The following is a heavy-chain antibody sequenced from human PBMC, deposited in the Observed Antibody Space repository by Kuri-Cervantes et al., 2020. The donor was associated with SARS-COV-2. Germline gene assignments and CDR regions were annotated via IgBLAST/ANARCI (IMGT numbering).Heavy chain of an antibody. J-gene: IGHJ4*02. CDR1: GFTFSSYA. V-gene: IGHV3-23*01. CDR3: AKDQGYSSGWYLDY. D-gene: IGHD6-19*01. Sequence: GGSLRLSCAASGFTFSSYARSWVRQAPGKGLEWVSGISGGGGSTYYADSVKGRFTISRDNSENTLYLQMNSLRAEDTAVYYCAKDQGYSSGWYLDYWGQGTLVTVSS. CDR2: ISGGGGST.